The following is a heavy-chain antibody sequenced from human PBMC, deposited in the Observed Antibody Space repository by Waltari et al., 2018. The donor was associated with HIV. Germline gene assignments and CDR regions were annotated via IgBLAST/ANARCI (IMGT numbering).Heavy chain of an antibody. CDR3: VAGDYGRGDY. CDR2: VYYSGSS. V-gene: IGHV4-39*01. D-gene: IGHD3-16*01. J-gene: IGHJ4*02. CDR1: GGSLSTRSYY. Sequence: QLQLQESGPGLVKPSETLSPTSTVSGGSLSTRSYYWGWVRQPPGKGLEWIGSVYYSGSSYYNPSLKSRVTISVDTSKNQFSLKLSSVIAADTAVYYCVAGDYGRGDYWGQGTLVTVSS.